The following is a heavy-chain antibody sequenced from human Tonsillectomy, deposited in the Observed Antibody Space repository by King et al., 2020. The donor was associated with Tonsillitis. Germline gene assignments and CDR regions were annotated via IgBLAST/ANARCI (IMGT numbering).Heavy chain of an antibody. CDR2: IYYSGST. V-gene: IGHV4-39*07. CDR1: GGSISSSSYY. CDR3: ARDDNSGNDYSFYGMDV. D-gene: IGHD3-22*01. J-gene: IGHJ6*02. Sequence: LQLQESGPGLVKPSETLSLTCTVSGGSISSSSYYWGWIRQPPGKGLECSGSIYYSGSTYYNPSLKSRVTISVDTSKNQFSLKLSSVTAADPAVYYCARDDNSGNDYSFYGMDVWGQGTTVTVSS.